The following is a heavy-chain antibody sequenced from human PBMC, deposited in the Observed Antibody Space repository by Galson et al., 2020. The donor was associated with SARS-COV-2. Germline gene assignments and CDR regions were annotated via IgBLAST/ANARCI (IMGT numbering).Heavy chain of an antibody. CDR3: ARDASWAMFAMDV. J-gene: IGHJ6*02. D-gene: IGHD3-10*02. CDR1: GFTFNSYT. V-gene: IGHV3-21*01. Sequence: GGSLRLSCAASGFTFNSYTINWVRQAPGKGLEWVSSVSSSSTYIYYADSLKGQFTISGDNARNSLYLEMNSLRVEDTAVYYCARDASWAMFAMDVWGQGTTVTVSS. CDR2: VSSSSTYI.